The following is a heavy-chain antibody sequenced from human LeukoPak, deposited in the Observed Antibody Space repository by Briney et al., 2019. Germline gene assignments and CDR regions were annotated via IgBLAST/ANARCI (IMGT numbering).Heavy chain of an antibody. CDR2: IYYSGST. Sequence: PSETLSLTCTVSGGSISSYYWGWIRQPPGKGLEWIGSIYYSGSTYYNPSLKSRVTISVDTSKNQFSLKLSSVTAADTAVYYCARRYSSGWYYFDYWGQGTLATVSS. D-gene: IGHD6-19*01. J-gene: IGHJ4*02. V-gene: IGHV4-39*01. CDR3: ARRYSSGWYYFDY. CDR1: GGSISSYY.